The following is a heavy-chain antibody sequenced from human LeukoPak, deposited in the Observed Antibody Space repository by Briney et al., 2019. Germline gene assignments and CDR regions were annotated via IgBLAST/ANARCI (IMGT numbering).Heavy chain of an antibody. D-gene: IGHD3-3*01. Sequence: GGSLRLSCAASGFTVSSNYMNWVRQAPRKGLEWVSGISDNGDSIYYGDSVKGRFTISRDNSKNTLYLQMNSLRAEDTAIYYCAKDRLGLRTFNDYWGQGTLVTVSS. J-gene: IGHJ4*02. CDR3: AKDRLGLRTFNDY. V-gene: IGHV3-23*01. CDR1: GFTVSSNY. CDR2: ISDNGDSI.